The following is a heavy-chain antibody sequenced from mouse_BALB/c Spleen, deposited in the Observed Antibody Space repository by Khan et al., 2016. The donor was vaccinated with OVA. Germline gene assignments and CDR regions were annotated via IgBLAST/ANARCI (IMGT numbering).Heavy chain of an antibody. J-gene: IGHJ2*01. CDR2: INPNNGDT. V-gene: IGHV1-18*01. CDR1: GYIFSDYT. D-gene: IGHD1-1*01. Sequence: EVQLQQSGPELVKPGASVKISCKASGYIFSDYTIDWVKQSHGKSLEWIGDINPNNGDTFYNQKFKGKATLTVDKSSSTAFMELRSLTSEDTAVYYCARTGYGSRGDWGQGTTLTVSS. CDR3: ARTGYGSRGD.